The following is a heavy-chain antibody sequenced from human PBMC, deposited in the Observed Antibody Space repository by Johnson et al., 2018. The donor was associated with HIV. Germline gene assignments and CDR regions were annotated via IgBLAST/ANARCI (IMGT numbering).Heavy chain of an antibody. CDR2: INWSGGNT. V-gene: IGHV3-20*04. Sequence: VQLMESGGGVVRPGGSLRLSCAASGFTLDDYGMSWVRQAPGKGLEWVSGINWSGGNTDYADSVKGRFTISRDNAKNSLYLQMNSLRAEDTALYYCARARGEVAARTDAFEIWGQGTMVTVSS. J-gene: IGHJ3*02. CDR1: GFTLDDYG. D-gene: IGHD6-6*01. CDR3: ARARGEVAARTDAFEI.